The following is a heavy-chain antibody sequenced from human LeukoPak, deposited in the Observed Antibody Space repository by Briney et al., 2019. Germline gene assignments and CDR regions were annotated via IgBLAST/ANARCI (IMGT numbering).Heavy chain of an antibody. CDR2: ISGSGGST. Sequence: GGSLRLSCTASGFIFTSYAVSWVRQAPGKGLEWVSVISGSGGSTYYADSVKGRFSISRDNSKNTLYLQMDSLRGEDTAVYYCAKDFRIGYSAHFDYWGQGALVTVSS. CDR1: GFIFTSYA. J-gene: IGHJ4*02. V-gene: IGHV3-23*01. CDR3: AKDFRIGYSAHFDY. D-gene: IGHD2-21*01.